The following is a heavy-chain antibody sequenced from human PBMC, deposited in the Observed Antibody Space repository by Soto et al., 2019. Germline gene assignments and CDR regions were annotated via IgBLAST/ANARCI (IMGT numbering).Heavy chain of an antibody. J-gene: IGHJ6*04. D-gene: IGHD5-18*01. CDR1: GGSISSYY. V-gene: IGHV4-59*08. CDR3: ASLGGYRYGTDYYYYSGMDV. Sequence: SETLSLTCTVSGGSISSYYWSWIRQPPGKGLEWIGYIYYSGSTNYNPSLKSRVTISVDTSKNQFSLKLSSVTAADTAVYYCASLGGYRYGTDYYYYSGMDVGGKGTRVTVSS. CDR2: IYYSGST.